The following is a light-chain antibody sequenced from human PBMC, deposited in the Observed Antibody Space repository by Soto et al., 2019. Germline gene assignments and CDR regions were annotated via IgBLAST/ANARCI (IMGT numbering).Light chain of an antibody. CDR1: SSDIGGYDY. J-gene: IGLJ2*01. V-gene: IGLV2-8*01. Sequence: QSVLTQPPSASGSPGQSVTMTCTGTSSDIGGYDYVSWYQQHPGKAPKLMIYEVTKRPSGVPDRFSASKSGNTASLTVSGLQAEDEADYYCSSYAGSNNLVFGGGTKVTVL. CDR3: SSYAGSNNLV. CDR2: EVT.